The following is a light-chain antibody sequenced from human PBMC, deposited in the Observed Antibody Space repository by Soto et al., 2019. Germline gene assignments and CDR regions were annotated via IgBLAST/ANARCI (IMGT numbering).Light chain of an antibody. CDR3: QQSFSAPYT. Sequence: DIQMTHSPSSLSASVGDRVTITCRASQTIDRFLNWYQHKPGRAPKLLIDAASRLQSGVSSRFSGSGSGPDFTLTIINLQPEDFAVYYCQQSFSAPYTFGQGTKLEIK. CDR2: AAS. J-gene: IGKJ2*01. CDR1: QTIDRF. V-gene: IGKV1-39*01.